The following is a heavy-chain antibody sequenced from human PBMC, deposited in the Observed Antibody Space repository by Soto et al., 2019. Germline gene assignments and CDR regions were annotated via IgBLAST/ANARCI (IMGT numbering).Heavy chain of an antibody. CDR2: INPSSGGT. CDR1: GYPFTGPY. CDR3: VRDLGQQAYSFEY. D-gene: IGHD6-13*01. J-gene: IGHJ4*02. Sequence: ASVKVSCKASGYPFTGPYIYWVRQAPGQGLEWMGWINPSSGGTEFAEKFQGRVTVTRDTSIRTVFLELNSLRSDDTAIYYCVRDLGQQAYSFEYWGQGTVVTVSS. V-gene: IGHV1-2*02.